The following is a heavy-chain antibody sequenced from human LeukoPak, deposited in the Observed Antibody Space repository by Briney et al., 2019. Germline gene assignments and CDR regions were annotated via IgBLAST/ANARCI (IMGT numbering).Heavy chain of an antibody. CDR1: GFTFSDYY. Sequence: GGSLRLSCAASGFTFSDYYTSWIRQAPGKGLEWVSYISSSGSTIYYADSVKGRFTISRDNSQNTVSLQVNNLRTEDTALYFCAKTSLSDASGHYYYMDVWGKGTTVTVSS. CDR2: ISSSGSTI. D-gene: IGHD3-3*01. CDR3: AKTSLSDASGHYYYMDV. J-gene: IGHJ6*03. V-gene: IGHV3-11*04.